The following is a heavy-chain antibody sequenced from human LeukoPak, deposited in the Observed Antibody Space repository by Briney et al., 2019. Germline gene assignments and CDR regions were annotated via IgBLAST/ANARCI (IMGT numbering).Heavy chain of an antibody. Sequence: PGGSLRLSCTASGFTFGDYAMSWVRQAPGKGLEWVGFIRSKAYGGTTEYAASVKGRFTISRDDSKSIAYLQMNSLKTEDTAVYYCTRVMITFGGAQIWFDPWGQGTLVTVSS. CDR1: GFTFGDYA. V-gene: IGHV3-49*04. J-gene: IGHJ5*02. D-gene: IGHD3-16*01. CDR3: TRVMITFGGAQIWFDP. CDR2: IRSKAYGGTT.